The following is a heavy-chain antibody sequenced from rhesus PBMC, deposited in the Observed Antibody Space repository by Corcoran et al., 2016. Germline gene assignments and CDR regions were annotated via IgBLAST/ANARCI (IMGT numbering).Heavy chain of an antibody. D-gene: IGHD3-3*01. V-gene: IGHV4-127*01. CDR2: FGGDSSVT. Sequence: QVQLQESGPGLVKPSETLSLFCTVAGYAVRRCYGWSWRRQTPGRGLVWIGFFGGDSSVTYYNPSLRSRVTFLKDTSKDQFSLNLHFMTAADTAVYYCARTGPRGLIDAFDIWGQGLRVTVSS. J-gene: IGHJ3*01. CDR1: GYAVRRCYG. CDR3: ARTGPRGLIDAFDI.